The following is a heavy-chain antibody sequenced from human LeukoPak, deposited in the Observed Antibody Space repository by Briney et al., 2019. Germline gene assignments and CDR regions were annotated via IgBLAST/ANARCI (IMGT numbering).Heavy chain of an antibody. CDR2: IYHSEST. CDR1: GGSICSGDYS. V-gene: IGHV4-30-2*01. Sequence: SVTVSLTCSVCGGSICSGDYSWRSIRQPPGRGVGWIVFIYHSESTHYNQSLKSRVTISVDRSENQFSLNLSSVNAAGTSVYYWARHVPRGFFDLWGQGTLVTVSS. D-gene: IGHD3-10*01. CDR3: ARHVPRGFFDL. J-gene: IGHJ4*02.